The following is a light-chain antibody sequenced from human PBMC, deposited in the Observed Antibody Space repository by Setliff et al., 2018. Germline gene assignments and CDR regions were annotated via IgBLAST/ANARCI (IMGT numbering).Light chain of an antibody. V-gene: IGLV1-44*01. CDR3: AAWDDSLNGRYV. CDR1: SSNIGSNT. CDR2: RNN. Sequence: QPALTQPPSASGTPGQRVTISCSGSSSNIGSNTVNWYQQFPGTAPKLLIYRNNQRPSGVPDRFSGSKSATSASLAISGLQAEDGADYYCAAWDDSLNGRYVFGTGTKVTVL. J-gene: IGLJ1*01.